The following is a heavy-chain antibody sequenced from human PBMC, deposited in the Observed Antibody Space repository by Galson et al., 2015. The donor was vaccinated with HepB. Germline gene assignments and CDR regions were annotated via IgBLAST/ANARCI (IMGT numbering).Heavy chain of an antibody. J-gene: IGHJ4*02. D-gene: IGHD6-13*01. Sequence: SLRLSCAASGFTFSSYEMNWVRQAPGKGLEWVSYISKSGWTTYYADSVKGRFTISRDNAKNSLYLQMNRLRAEDPAVYYCARYPGIAAAGTNVDYWGQGILVTVSS. CDR3: ARYPGIAAAGTNVDY. V-gene: IGHV3-48*03. CDR1: GFTFSSYE. CDR2: ISKSGWTT.